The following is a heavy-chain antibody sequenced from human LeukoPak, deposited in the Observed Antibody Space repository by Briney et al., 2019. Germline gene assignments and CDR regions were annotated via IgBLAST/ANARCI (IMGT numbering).Heavy chain of an antibody. D-gene: IGHD6-6*01. V-gene: IGHV4-39*01. J-gene: IGHJ6*02. CDR2: IYYSGST. CDR3: ARRPSSGVYYYYYGMDV. Sequence: SETLSLTCTVSGGSINSNSYYWGWIRQPPGKGLEWIGSIYYSGSTYYNPSLKSRVTISVDTSKNQFSLKLSSVTAADTAVYYCARRPSSGVYYYYYGMDVWGQGTTVTVSS. CDR1: GGSINSNSYY.